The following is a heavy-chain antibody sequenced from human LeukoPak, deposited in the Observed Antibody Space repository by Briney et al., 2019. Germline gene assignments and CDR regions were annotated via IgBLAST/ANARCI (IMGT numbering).Heavy chain of an antibody. D-gene: IGHD5-12*01. V-gene: IGHV1-18*01. CDR2: ISAYNGNT. Sequence: PVKVSCKASGYTFTSYGISWGRQAPGQGLELMGWISAYNGNTNYAQKLQGRVTMTTDTSTSTAYMELRSLRSDDTAVYYCARDLRYSGYDRSGGYWGQGTLVTVSS. CDR3: ARDLRYSGYDRSGGY. J-gene: IGHJ4*02. CDR1: GYTFTSYG.